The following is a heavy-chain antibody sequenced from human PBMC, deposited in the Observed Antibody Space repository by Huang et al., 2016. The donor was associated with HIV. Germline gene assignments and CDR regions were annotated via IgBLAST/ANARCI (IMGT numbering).Heavy chain of an antibody. CDR2: ISASGST. CDR3: ARMFKYDSGGYWGNDAFDI. Sequence: QVQLQQWGAELLKPSETLSLTCAVSGGSFSGHYWTWIRQPPGGGLEGIGEISASGSTTHNPSLKSRVTISGDTSQSQFSLKLNSVTAADTAIYYCARMFKYDSGGYWGNDAFDIWGQGTMVTVSS. D-gene: IGHD3-22*01. V-gene: IGHV4-34*02. J-gene: IGHJ3*02. CDR1: GGSFSGHY.